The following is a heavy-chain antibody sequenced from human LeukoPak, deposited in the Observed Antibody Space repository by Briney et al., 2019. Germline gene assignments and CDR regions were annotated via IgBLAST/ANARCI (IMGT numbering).Heavy chain of an antibody. CDR2: IDTNTGNP. CDR3: ARGAVANGRYYFDY. V-gene: IGHV7-4-1*02. CDR1: GYTLTMYG. Sequence: ASVKVSCKASGYTLTMYGLNWVRQAPGQGLEWMGWIDTNTGNPTYAQGFTGRFVFSLDTSVSTAYLQISSLKAEDTVVYYCARGAVANGRYYFDYWGQGTLVTVSS. D-gene: IGHD6-19*01. J-gene: IGHJ4*02.